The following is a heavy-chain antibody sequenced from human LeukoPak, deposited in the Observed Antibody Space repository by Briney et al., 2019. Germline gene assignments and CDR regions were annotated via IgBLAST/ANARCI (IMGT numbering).Heavy chain of an antibody. CDR2: IYYSGST. J-gene: IGHJ4*02. CDR1: GGSISSYY. Sequence: SETLSLTCTVSGGSISSYYWSWIRQPPGKGLEWIGYIYYSGSTNYNPSLKSRVTISVDTSKNQFSLKLSSVTAADTAVYYCARAYPEGAGYFDYWGQGTLVTVSS. V-gene: IGHV4-59*01. CDR3: ARAYPEGAGYFDY. D-gene: IGHD1-14*01.